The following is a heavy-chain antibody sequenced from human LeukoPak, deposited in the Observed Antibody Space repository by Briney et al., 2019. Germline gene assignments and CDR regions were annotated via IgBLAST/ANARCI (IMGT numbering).Heavy chain of an antibody. CDR1: GYTFTGYY. V-gene: IGHV1-2*02. CDR3: ARANYGDYSTFDY. Sequence: ASVKVSCKASGYTFTGYYMHWVRQAPGQGLEWMGWINPNSGGTNYAQKFQGRVTMTRDTSISTAYMELSRLRSDDTAVYYCARANYGDYSTFDYWGQGTLVTVSS. CDR2: INPNSGGT. J-gene: IGHJ4*02. D-gene: IGHD4-17*01.